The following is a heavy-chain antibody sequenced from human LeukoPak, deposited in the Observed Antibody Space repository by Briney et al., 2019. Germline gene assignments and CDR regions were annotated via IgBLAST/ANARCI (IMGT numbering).Heavy chain of an antibody. Sequence: GGSLRLSCAASGFTFSSYAMSWVRQAPGKGLEWVSAISGSGGSTYYADSVKGRFTISRDNSKSTLYLQMNSLRAEDTAVYYCAKDPHLIYGSGSYLSGYFDYWGQGTLVNVSS. D-gene: IGHD3-10*01. CDR3: AKDPHLIYGSGSYLSGYFDY. CDR1: GFTFSSYA. J-gene: IGHJ4*02. V-gene: IGHV3-23*01. CDR2: ISGSGGST.